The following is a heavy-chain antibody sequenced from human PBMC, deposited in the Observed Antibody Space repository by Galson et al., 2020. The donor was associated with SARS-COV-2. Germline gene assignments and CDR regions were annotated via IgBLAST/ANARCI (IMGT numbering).Heavy chain of an antibody. CDR2: MNPNSGKT. D-gene: IGHD1-1*01. CDR3: ARSTWNYYNAMEV. V-gene: IGHV1-8*01. Sequence: ASVKVSCKTSGYTFTSYDINWVRQAPGQGLEWMGWMNPNSGKTVNAQKFQGRVTMTRNTSLSTAYMELSSLRSEDAAVYYCARSTWNYYNAMEVWGQGTTVTVSS. J-gene: IGHJ6*02. CDR1: GYTFTSYD.